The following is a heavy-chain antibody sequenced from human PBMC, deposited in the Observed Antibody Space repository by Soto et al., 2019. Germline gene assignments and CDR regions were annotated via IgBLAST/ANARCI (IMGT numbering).Heavy chain of an antibody. CDR3: ARAHYGDYGYGMDV. J-gene: IGHJ6*02. CDR2: IYHTGST. V-gene: IGHV4-30-2*01. D-gene: IGHD4-17*01. CDR1: GGSISSGGYS. Sequence: QLQLQESGSGLVKPSQTLSLTCAVSGGSISSGGYSWSWIRQPPGKGLEWIGYIYHTGSTYYNPSLKSRVTISVDRSKNQFSLKLSSVTAADTAVYYCARAHYGDYGYGMDVWGQGTTVTVSS.